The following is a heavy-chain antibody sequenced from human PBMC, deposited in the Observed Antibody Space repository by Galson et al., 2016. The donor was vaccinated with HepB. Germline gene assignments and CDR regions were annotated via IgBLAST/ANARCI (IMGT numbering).Heavy chain of an antibody. J-gene: IGHJ4*02. CDR2: VSGSGGST. CDR3: AKGYYGDYGALDY. Sequence: SLRLSCAVSEFTFSSYAMNWVRQAPGKGLEWVSGVSGSGGSTYYADSVKGRFTISRDNSRNTLYLQMNSLRTEDTAVYYCAKGYYGDYGALDYWGQGTLVTVSS. CDR1: EFTFSSYA. V-gene: IGHV3-23*01. D-gene: IGHD4-17*01.